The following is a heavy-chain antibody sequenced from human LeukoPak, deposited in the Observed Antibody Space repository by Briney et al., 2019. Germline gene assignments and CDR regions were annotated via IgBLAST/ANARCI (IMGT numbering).Heavy chain of an antibody. CDR2: ISYDGGNK. Sequence: PGGSLRLSCAASGFTFSSYAMHWVRQAPGKGLEWVAVISYDGGNKYYADSVKGRFTISRDNAKNSLYLQMNSLRAEDTAVYYCARGDSGSYYFDYWGQGTLVTVSS. CDR3: ARGDSGSYYFDY. D-gene: IGHD1-26*01. V-gene: IGHV3-30*04. CDR1: GFTFSSYA. J-gene: IGHJ4*02.